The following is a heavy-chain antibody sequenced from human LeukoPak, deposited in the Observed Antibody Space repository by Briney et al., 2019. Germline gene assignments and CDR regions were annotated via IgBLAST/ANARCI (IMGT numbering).Heavy chain of an antibody. Sequence: GGSLRLSCAASGFTFSSYGMHWVRQAPGKGLEWVAVISYDGSNRYYADSVKGRFTISRDNSKNTLYLQMNSLRAEDTAVYYCAKDPDSRWGQGTLVTVSS. CDR1: GFTFSSYG. CDR3: AKDPDSR. J-gene: IGHJ4*02. V-gene: IGHV3-30*18. CDR2: ISYDGSNR. D-gene: IGHD2-15*01.